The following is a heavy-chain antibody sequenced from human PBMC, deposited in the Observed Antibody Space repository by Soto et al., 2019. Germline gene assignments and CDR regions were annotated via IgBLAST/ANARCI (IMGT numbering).Heavy chain of an antibody. D-gene: IGHD3-10*01. J-gene: IGHJ4*02. Sequence: PGGSLRLSCAASGFTFSAQYMTWIRQAPGKGLEWVSYISGSETTIYYTDSVKGRFTVSRDNAKNSVYLQMNSLRAEDTAVYYCASDSYYYASDYWGQGTLVTVSS. V-gene: IGHV3-11*01. CDR3: ASDSYYYASDY. CDR2: ISGSETTI. CDR1: GFTFSAQY.